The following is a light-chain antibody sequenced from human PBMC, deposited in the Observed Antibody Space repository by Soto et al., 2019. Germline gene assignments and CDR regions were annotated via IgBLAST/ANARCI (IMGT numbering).Light chain of an antibody. V-gene: IGKV3-20*01. CDR2: GAS. J-gene: IGKJ5*01. CDR1: QSISSSY. Sequence: EIVMTQSPGTLSLSPGERATLSCRASQSISSSYLAWYQQKPGQAPRLVIYGASTRATGIPDRFSGSGSGTDFTLTISRLEPEDFALYFCQQYDNSPQVTFGQGTRLEIK. CDR3: QQYDNSPQVT.